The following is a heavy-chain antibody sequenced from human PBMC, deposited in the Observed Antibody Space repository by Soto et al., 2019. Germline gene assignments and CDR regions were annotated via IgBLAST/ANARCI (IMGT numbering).Heavy chain of an antibody. Sequence: QVQLVQSGAEVKKPGSSVKVSCKASGGTFSSYTISWVRQAPGQGLEWMGRIIPILGIANYAQKFQGRVTLTADKSTSTAYMELSSLRSEDTAVYYCARGVSSSGLYYYYGMDVWGQGTTVTVSS. J-gene: IGHJ6*02. D-gene: IGHD6-6*01. CDR2: IIPILGIA. V-gene: IGHV1-69*02. CDR1: GGTFSSYT. CDR3: ARGVSSSGLYYYYGMDV.